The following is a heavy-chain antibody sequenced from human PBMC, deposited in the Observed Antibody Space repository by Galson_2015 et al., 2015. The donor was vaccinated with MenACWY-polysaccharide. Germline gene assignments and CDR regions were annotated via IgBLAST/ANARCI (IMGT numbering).Heavy chain of an antibody. J-gene: IGHJ3*01. Sequence: ETLSLTCTVSGGSINSRSYHWGWIRQPPGKGLEWIGIIYYRGNTYYSPSLESRVTISVDTSNNQFSLMLSSVTAADTALYYCARAPTPYCSSTSCFNKYAFDVWGQGTMVTVSS. D-gene: IGHD2-2*01. V-gene: IGHV4-39*01. CDR3: ARAPTPYCSSTSCFNKYAFDV. CDR2: IYYRGNT. CDR1: GGSINSRSYH.